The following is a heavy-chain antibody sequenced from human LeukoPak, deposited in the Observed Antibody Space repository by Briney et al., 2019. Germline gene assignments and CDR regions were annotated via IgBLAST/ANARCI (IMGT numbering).Heavy chain of an antibody. D-gene: IGHD1-26*01. CDR1: GGSLSGYY. J-gene: IGHJ4*02. Sequence: SETLSLTCAVYGGSLSGYYWSWIRQPPGKGLEWIGEINHSGSTNYNPSLKSRVTISVDTSKNQFSLKLSSVTAADTAVYYCARASYSGSYGPFDYWGQGTLVTVSS. CDR3: ARASYSGSYGPFDY. CDR2: INHSGST. V-gene: IGHV4-34*01.